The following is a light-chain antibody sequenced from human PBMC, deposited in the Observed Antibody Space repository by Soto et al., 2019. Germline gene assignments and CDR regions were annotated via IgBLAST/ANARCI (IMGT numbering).Light chain of an antibody. V-gene: IGLV2-14*01. CDR3: SSCSSSGTLVV. CDR2: DVT. J-gene: IGLJ2*01. CDR1: SSDIGDYTY. Sequence: QSALTQPASVSGSPGQSITISCAGTSSDIGDYTYVSWYQQHPGKAPKLMIYDVTNRPSGVSNRFSGSKSGNTASLTISGLQAEDEAEYYCSSCSSSGTLVVFGGGTKLTVL.